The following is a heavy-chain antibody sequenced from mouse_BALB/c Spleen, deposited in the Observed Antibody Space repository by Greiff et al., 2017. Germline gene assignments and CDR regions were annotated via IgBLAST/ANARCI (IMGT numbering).Heavy chain of an antibody. V-gene: IGHV1-7*01. CDR1: GYPFTSYW. D-gene: IGHD4-1*01. CDR3: ATGTNYFDY. CDR2: INPSTGYT. J-gene: IGHJ2*01. Sequence: QVQLQQSGAELAKPGASVKMSCKASGYPFTSYWMHWVNQRPGQGLEWIGYINPSTGYTEYNQKFKDKATLTADKSSSTAYMQLSSLTSEDSAVYYCATGTNYFDYWGQGTTLTVSS.